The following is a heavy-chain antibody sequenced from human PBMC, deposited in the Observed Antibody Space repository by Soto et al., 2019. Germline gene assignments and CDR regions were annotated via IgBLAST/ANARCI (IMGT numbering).Heavy chain of an antibody. CDR3: AMDGRDGDGYTLYY. CDR1: GGTFSSYA. CDR2: IIPIFGTA. Sequence: SVKVSCKASGGTFSSYAISWVRQAPGQGLEWMGGIIPIFGTANYAQKFQGRVTITADESTSTAYMELSSLRSEDTAVYYCAMDGRDGDGYTLYYWGKGTLVTVFS. J-gene: IGHJ4*02. D-gene: IGHD5-12*01. V-gene: IGHV1-69*13.